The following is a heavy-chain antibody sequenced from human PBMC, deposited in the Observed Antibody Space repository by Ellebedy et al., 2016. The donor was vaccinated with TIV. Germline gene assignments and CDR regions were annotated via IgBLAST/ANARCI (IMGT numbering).Heavy chain of an antibody. V-gene: IGHV4-59*01. Sequence: MPSETLSLTCTVSGGSISSYYWSWIRQPPGKGLEWIGYIYYSGSTNYNPSLKSRVTISVDTSKNQFSLKLSSVTAADTAVYYCARDTGEVYFDYWGQGTLVTVSS. D-gene: IGHD3-10*01. CDR2: IYYSGST. CDR1: GGSISSYY. J-gene: IGHJ4*02. CDR3: ARDTGEVYFDY.